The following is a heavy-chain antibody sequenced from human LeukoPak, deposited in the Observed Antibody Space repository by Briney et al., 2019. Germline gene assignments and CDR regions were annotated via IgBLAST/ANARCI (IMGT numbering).Heavy chain of an antibody. CDR2: IRGSGGST. J-gene: IGHJ3*02. CDR3: AKETVVVVAATPDAFDI. Sequence: PTGGSLRLSCAASGFTFSGYAMSWVRQAPGKGLEWVSGIRGSGGSTHYADSVKDRFTISRDNSKNTLYLQMNSLRAEDTAVYYCAKETVVVVAATPDAFDIWGQGTMVTVSS. D-gene: IGHD2-15*01. V-gene: IGHV3-23*01. CDR1: GFTFSGYA.